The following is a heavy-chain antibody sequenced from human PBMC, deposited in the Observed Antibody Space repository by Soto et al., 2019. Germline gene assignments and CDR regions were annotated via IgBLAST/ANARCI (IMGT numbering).Heavy chain of an antibody. D-gene: IGHD4-17*01. CDR1: GGSISSYY. CDR2: IYTSGST. J-gene: IGHJ4*02. V-gene: IGHV4-4*07. Sequence: PSETLSLTCTVSGGSISSYYWSWVRQPAGKGLEWIGRIYTSGSTNYNPSLKSRVTMSVDTSKNQFFLKLTSVTAADTAVYYCARDKFSHGDYVLDYWGQGALVTVS. CDR3: ARDKFSHGDYVLDY.